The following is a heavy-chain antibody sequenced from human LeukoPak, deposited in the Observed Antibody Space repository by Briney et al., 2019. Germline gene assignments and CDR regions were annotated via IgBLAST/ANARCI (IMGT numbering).Heavy chain of an antibody. Sequence: SQTQSLTCAVSGGSISSGGYSWSWIRQPPGKGLEWIGYIYHSGSTYYNPSLKSRVTISVDTSKNQLSLKLSSVTAADTAVYYCARTTEAHSWRTRYYDYYMDVWGKGTTVTVSS. CDR2: IYHSGST. CDR3: ARTTEAHSWRTRYYDYYMDV. J-gene: IGHJ6*03. V-gene: IGHV4-30-4*07. CDR1: GGSISSGGYS. D-gene: IGHD6-13*01.